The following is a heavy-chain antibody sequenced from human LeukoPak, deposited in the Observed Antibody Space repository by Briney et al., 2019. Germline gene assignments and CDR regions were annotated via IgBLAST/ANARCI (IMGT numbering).Heavy chain of an antibody. CDR2: VNSDGSGT. Sequence: GGSLRLSCAASGFSFSSNWMHWVRQAPGKGLVWVSRVNSDGSGTSYADSVKGRFTISRDNAKNTLYLQMSSLRAEDTAVYYCAKGGATICDNWGQGTLVTVSS. CDR3: AKGGATICDN. V-gene: IGHV3-74*01. J-gene: IGHJ4*02. D-gene: IGHD5-12*01. CDR1: GFSFSSNW.